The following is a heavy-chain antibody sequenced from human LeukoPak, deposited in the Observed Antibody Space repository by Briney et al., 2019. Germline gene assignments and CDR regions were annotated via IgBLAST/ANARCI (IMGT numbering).Heavy chain of an antibody. CDR1: GGSFSGYY. V-gene: IGHV4-34*01. CDR3: ARVSGFQLWLSWFDP. J-gene: IGHJ5*02. CDR2: INHSGST. D-gene: IGHD5-18*01. Sequence: SETLSLTCAVYGGSFSGYYWSWIRQPPGKGLEWIGEINHSGSTNYNPPLKSRVTISVDTSNNQFSLKLTSVTAADTAVYYCARVSGFQLWLSWFDPWGQGTLVTVSS.